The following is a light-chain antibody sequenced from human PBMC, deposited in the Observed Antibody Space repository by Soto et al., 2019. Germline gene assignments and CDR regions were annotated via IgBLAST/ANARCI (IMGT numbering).Light chain of an antibody. V-gene: IGKV1-5*03. Sequence: DIQMTQSPSTLSASVGDRVTITCRASQSISSWLAWYQQKPGKAPKLLIYKGSSLESGVPSRFSGSGSGTELTLTISSLQPDDFATYYCQQYNSYPWTFGQGTKVEIK. J-gene: IGKJ1*01. CDR3: QQYNSYPWT. CDR2: KGS. CDR1: QSISSW.